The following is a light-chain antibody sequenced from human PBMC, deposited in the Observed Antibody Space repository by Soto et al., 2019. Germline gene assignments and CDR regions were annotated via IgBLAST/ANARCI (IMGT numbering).Light chain of an antibody. V-gene: IGKV1-33*01. Sequence: DIQMTQSPSSLSASVGDRVTITCQASQDISNYLNWYQQKPGKAPKLLINDASTLETGVPSRFSGSGSGTDVTFTISSLQHEDIATYYCQQYDSRRSTFGPGTKVDIK. J-gene: IGKJ3*01. CDR3: QQYDSRRST. CDR2: DAS. CDR1: QDISNY.